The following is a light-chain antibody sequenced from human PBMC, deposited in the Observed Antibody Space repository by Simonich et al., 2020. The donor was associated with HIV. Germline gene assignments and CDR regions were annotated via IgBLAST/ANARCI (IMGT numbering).Light chain of an antibody. J-gene: IGKJ2*01. CDR1: QSISSW. V-gene: IGKV1-12*01. Sequence: DIQMTPSPSTLSASVGDRVPITCRASQSISSWLAWYQQKPGKAPKILIYAASSLQSVVPSRFSGSGSGTDFTLTISSLQPEDFATYYCQQANRFPYTFGQGTKVEIK. CDR2: AAS. CDR3: QQANRFPYT.